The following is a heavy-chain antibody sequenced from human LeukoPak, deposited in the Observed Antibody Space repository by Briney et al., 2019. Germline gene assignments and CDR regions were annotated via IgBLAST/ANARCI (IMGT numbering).Heavy chain of an antibody. CDR3: ARHGSNCSGGSCYTRIGAFDI. CDR1: GGSISSSSYY. CDR2: IYYSGST. J-gene: IGHJ3*02. Sequence: SETLSLTCTVSGGSISSSSYYWGWIRQPPGKGLEWIGSIYYSGSTYYNPSLKSRVTISVDTSKNQFSLKLSSVTAAGKAVYYCARHGSNCSGGSCYTRIGAFDIWGQGTMVTVSS. V-gene: IGHV4-39*01. D-gene: IGHD2-15*01.